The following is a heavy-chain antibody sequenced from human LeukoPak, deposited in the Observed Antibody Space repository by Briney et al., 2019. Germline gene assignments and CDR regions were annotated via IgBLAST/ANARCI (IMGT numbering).Heavy chain of an antibody. D-gene: IGHD3-16*01. V-gene: IGHV4-39*01. J-gene: IGHJ4*02. CDR2: IYYSGST. Sequence: SETLSLTCTVSGGSISNSSYYWGWIRQPPGKGLEWIGSIYYSGSTYYNPSLKSRVTISVDTSKNQFSLKLSSVTAADTAVYYCARHEIIMITFGGVPGVFDYWGQGTLVTVSS. CDR3: ARHEIIMITFGGVPGVFDY. CDR1: GGSISNSSYY.